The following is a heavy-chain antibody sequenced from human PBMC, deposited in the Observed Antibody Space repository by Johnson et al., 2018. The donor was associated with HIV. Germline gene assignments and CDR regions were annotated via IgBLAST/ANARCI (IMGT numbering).Heavy chain of an antibody. J-gene: IGHJ3*02. CDR3: ARCYYDSGGYADAFDI. Sequence: VQLVESGGGLVQPGRSLRLSCTASGFTFGDYAMSWFRQAPGKGLEWVGFIRSKAYGGTTEYAASVKARFIISRDDSKNSLYRQMNSLKTEDAAVYYCARCYYDSGGYADAFDIWGQGTMVTVFS. CDR2: IRSKAYGGTT. CDR1: GFTFGDYA. D-gene: IGHD3-22*01. V-gene: IGHV3-49*03.